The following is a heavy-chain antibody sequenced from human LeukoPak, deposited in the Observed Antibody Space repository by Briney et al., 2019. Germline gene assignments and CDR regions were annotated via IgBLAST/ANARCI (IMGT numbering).Heavy chain of an antibody. V-gene: IGHV3-23*01. J-gene: IGHJ3*01. D-gene: IGHD5-24*01. CDR2: ISFSGANS. CDR3: ARDIQLST. Sequence: GSLRLSCAASGFTFSDSAMTWVRQAPGKGLDWVSLISFSGANSYYADSVKGWFTISRDNSKDTLFLQMNSLRAEDTAIYYCARDIQLSTWGLGTMVTVSS. CDR1: GFTFSDSA.